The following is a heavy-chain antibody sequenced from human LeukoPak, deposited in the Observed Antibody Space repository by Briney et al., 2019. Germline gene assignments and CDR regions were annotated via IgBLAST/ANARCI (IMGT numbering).Heavy chain of an antibody. Sequence: GGSLRLSCGASGFTVSSNYMSWVRQAPGKGLEWVSVIYSGGSTYYADSVKGRFTISRDNSKNTLYLQMNSLRAEDTAVYYCARGSLTIFGVVSRLEAFDIWGQGTMVTVSS. D-gene: IGHD3-3*01. CDR1: GFTVSSNY. CDR3: ARGSLTIFGVVSRLEAFDI. J-gene: IGHJ3*02. V-gene: IGHV3-66*02. CDR2: IYSGGST.